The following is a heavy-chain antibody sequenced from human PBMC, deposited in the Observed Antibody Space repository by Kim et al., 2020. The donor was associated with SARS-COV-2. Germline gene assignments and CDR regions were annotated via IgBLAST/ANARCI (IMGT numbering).Heavy chain of an antibody. V-gene: IGHV3-30*18. CDR3: AKDLEKWQLVPNWFDP. CDR1: GFTFSSYG. Sequence: GGSLRLSCAASGFTFSSYGMHWVRQAPGKGLEWVAVISYDGSNKYYADSVKGRFTISRDNSKNTLYLQMNSLRAEDTAVYYCAKDLEKWQLVPNWFDPWGQGTLVTVSP. J-gene: IGHJ5*02. CDR2: ISYDGSNK. D-gene: IGHD6-13*01.